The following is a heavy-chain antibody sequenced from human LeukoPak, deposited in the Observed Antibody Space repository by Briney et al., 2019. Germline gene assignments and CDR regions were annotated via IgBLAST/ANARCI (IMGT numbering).Heavy chain of an antibody. CDR2: IIPILGIT. CDR3: ARWREGVRGRAFNWFEP. Sequence: GASVKVSCKASGGTFSSYTISWVRQAPGQGLEWMGRIIPILGITNYAQKFQGRVTITADKSTSTAYMELSSLRSEDTAVYYCARWREGVRGRAFNWFEPWGQGTLVTASS. D-gene: IGHD3-10*01. V-gene: IGHV1-69*02. CDR1: GGTFSSYT. J-gene: IGHJ5*02.